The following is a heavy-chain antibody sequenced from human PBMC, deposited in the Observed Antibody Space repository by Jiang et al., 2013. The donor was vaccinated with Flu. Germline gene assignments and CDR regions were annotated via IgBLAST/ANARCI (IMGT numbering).Heavy chain of an antibody. D-gene: IGHD2-8*01. CDR3: ARDIRDCTNGVCRNSRDY. J-gene: IGHJ4*02. CDR1: GYPFTSYY. Sequence: SGAEVKKPGASVKVSCKASGYPFTSYYMHWVRQAPGQGLEWMGLIDPIGGSTTYAQKFQGRVTMTRDTSTSTVSMELTSLRSEDTALYYCARDIRDCTNGVCRNSRDYWGQGTLVTVST. CDR2: IDPIGGST. V-gene: IGHV1-46*01.